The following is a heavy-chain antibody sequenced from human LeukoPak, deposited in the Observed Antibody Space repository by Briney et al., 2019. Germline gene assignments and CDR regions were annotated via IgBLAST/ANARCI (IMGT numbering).Heavy chain of an antibody. CDR3: ARGVIAYYYYYYMDV. CDR1: GGSINSDY. CDR2: IYTSGST. J-gene: IGHJ6*03. Sequence: SETLSLTCTVPGGSINSDYWSWVRQPPGKGLEWIGRIYTSGSTNYNPSLKSRVTISVDTSQNQFSLKLSSVTAADTAVYYCARGVIAYYYYYYMDVWGKGTTVTISS. D-gene: IGHD3-22*01. V-gene: IGHV4-4*08.